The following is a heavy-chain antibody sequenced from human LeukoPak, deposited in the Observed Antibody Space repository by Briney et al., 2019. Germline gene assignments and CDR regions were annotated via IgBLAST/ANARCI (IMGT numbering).Heavy chain of an antibody. J-gene: IGHJ6*03. V-gene: IGHV3-7*01. CDR3: AREGGYYYGSGSHPGDYYYYYYMDV. D-gene: IGHD3-10*01. Sequence: PGGSLRLSCAASGFTCSSYWMSWVRQAPGRGLEWVANIKQDGSEKYYVDSVKGRFTISRDNAKNSLYLQMNSLRAEDTAVYYCAREGGYYYGSGSHPGDYYYYYYMDVWGKGTTVTVSS. CDR2: IKQDGSEK. CDR1: GFTCSSYW.